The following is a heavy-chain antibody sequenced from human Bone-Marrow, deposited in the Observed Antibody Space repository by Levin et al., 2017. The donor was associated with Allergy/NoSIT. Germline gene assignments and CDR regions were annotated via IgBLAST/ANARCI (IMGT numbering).Heavy chain of an antibody. J-gene: IGHJ3*02. CDR1: GFTFSSYW. V-gene: IGHV3-74*01. CDR3: ARSYYYGSGSYAFDI. CDR2: SNSDGST. D-gene: IGHD3-10*01. Sequence: GGSLRLSCAASGFTFSSYWMHWVRQAPGKGLVWVSRSNSDGSTSYADSVKGRFTISRDNAKNTLYLQMNSLRVEDTAVYYCARSYYYGSGSYAFDIWGQGTMVTVSS.